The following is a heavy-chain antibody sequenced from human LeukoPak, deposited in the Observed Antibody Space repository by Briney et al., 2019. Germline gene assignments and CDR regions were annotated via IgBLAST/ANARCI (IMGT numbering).Heavy chain of an antibody. CDR1: GYTFSDYT. D-gene: IGHD2-21*01. V-gene: IGHV3-21*01. Sequence: GGSLRLSCAASGYTFSDYTMNWVRLAPGKGLEWVSSISGSSNYIYYADSVKGRFTISRGNAKNSLYLQMNSLRVEDTAVYYCARDESGDNDAFDIWGQGTMVTVSS. CDR3: ARDESGDNDAFDI. CDR2: ISGSSNYI. J-gene: IGHJ3*02.